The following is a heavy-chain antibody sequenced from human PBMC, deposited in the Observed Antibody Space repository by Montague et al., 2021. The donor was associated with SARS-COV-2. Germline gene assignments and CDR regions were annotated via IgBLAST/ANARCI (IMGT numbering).Heavy chain of an antibody. Sequence: SETLSLTCAVHGGSFSGYHWNWIRQRPGKGLAWIWEINHDGSTNYNPSLKNRLTIPADTSTNQFSLKLTSMAATDTAVYYCARLRDGVVPSPILGIGPYFTNYYMDVWGKGFTVTVS. V-gene: IGHV4-34*01. CDR2: INHDGST. CDR3: ARLRDGVVPSPILGIGPYFTNYYMDV. CDR1: GGSFSGYH. J-gene: IGHJ6*03. D-gene: IGHD2-15*01.